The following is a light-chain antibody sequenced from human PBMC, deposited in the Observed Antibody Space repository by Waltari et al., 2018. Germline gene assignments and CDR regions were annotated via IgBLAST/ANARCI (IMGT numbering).Light chain of an antibody. CDR3: QQFNTYPLT. CDR2: AAF. J-gene: IGKJ5*01. V-gene: IGKV1-9*01. Sequence: IQLTQSPSSLSASVGDRVTITCRASQGISSYLAWYQQKPGKAPNLLIYAAFTLQSGVPSRVSGSGSGTDFTRTISSLQPEDFATYYCQQFNTYPLTFGQGTRLEIK. CDR1: QGISSY.